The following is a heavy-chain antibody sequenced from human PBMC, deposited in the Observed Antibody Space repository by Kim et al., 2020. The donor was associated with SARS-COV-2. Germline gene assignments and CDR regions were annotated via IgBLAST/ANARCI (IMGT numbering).Heavy chain of an antibody. Sequence: NPSLKSRVTISVDTSKNQFSLKLSSVTAADTAVYYCARGDYGDYFSAFDIWGQGTMVTVSS. J-gene: IGHJ3*02. D-gene: IGHD4-17*01. V-gene: IGHV4-31*02. CDR3: ARGDYGDYFSAFDI.